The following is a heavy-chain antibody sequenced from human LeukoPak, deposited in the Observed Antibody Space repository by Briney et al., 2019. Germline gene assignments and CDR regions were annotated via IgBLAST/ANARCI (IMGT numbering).Heavy chain of an antibody. CDR2: IYFSGNT. CDR3: ARGLVRASGNYLYY. D-gene: IGHD1-26*01. V-gene: IGHV4-39*07. J-gene: IGHJ4*02. Sequence: PSETLSLTCTVSGNSISTSKSYWGWIRQPPLKGLEWIGSIYFSGNTYYNPSLKSRVTVAVDTSKNQFSLKLTSVTAADTAVYYCARGLVRASGNYLYYWGQGTLVTVSS. CDR1: GNSISTSKSY.